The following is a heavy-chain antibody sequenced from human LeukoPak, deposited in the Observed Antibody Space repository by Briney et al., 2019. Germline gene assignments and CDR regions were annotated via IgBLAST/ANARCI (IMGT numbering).Heavy chain of an antibody. CDR3: ARERAVQGYCSGGSCYINDY. J-gene: IGHJ4*02. CDR1: GYTFTGYY. Sequence: ASVKVSCKASGYTFTGYYMHWARQAPGQGLEWMGRINPNSGGTNYAQKFQGRVTMTRDTSISTAYMELSRLRSDDTAVYYCARERAVQGYCSGGSCYINDYWGQGTLVTVSS. V-gene: IGHV1-2*06. CDR2: INPNSGGT. D-gene: IGHD2-15*01.